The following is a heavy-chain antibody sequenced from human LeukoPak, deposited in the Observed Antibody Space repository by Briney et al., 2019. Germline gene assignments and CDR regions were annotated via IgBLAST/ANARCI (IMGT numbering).Heavy chain of an antibody. CDR2: ISGSGGST. CDR1: GFTFSSYA. CDR3: ARAFYYYDSDY. Sequence: GGSLRLSCAASGFTFSSYAMSWVRQAPGKGLEWVSAISGSGGSTYYADSVKGRFTISRDNPKNSLYLQMNSLRAEDTAVYYCARAFYYYDSDYWGQGTLVTVSS. D-gene: IGHD3-22*01. J-gene: IGHJ4*02. V-gene: IGHV3-23*01.